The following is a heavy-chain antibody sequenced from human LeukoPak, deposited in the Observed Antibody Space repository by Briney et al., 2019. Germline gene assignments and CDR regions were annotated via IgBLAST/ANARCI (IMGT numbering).Heavy chain of an antibody. CDR3: ARGLRDEERHYGYYYMDV. Sequence: PSDTLSLTCTVSGDSVSGYYGSWIRQPPGKGLEWIGYFYTSANTNYNPSLKSRVTMSVDTSKNQFSLKLTSVTAADTAVYYCARGLRDEERHYGYYYMDVWGKGTTVTVSS. CDR1: GDSVSGYY. CDR2: FYTSANT. D-gene: IGHD3-22*01. V-gene: IGHV4-4*09. J-gene: IGHJ6*03.